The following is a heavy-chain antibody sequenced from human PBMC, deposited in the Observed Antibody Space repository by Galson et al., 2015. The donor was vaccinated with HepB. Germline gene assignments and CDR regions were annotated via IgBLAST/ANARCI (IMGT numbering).Heavy chain of an antibody. Sequence: SLRLSCAASGFTFSHAWMSWVRQAPGKGLEWVGRIKSKTDGGTTGYAAPVKGRFTISRDDSKNTLYLQMNSLKTEDTAVYYCTTEIGYCSSTSCSGWFDPWGQGTLVTVSS. V-gene: IGHV3-15*01. D-gene: IGHD2-2*01. CDR1: GFTFSHAW. J-gene: IGHJ5*02. CDR2: IKSKTDGGTT. CDR3: TTEIGYCSSTSCSGWFDP.